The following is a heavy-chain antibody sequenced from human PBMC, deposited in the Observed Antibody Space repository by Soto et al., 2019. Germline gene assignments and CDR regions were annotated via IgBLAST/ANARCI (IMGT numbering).Heavy chain of an antibody. CDR2: IIPIFGTA. CDR3: ARVSRVLLIAARDYYYYGMDV. D-gene: IGHD6-6*01. Sequence: SVKVSCKASGGTFSSYAISWVRQAPGQGLEWMGGIIPIFGTANYAQKFQGRVTITADESTSTAYMELSSLRSEDTAVYYCARVSRVLLIAARDYYYYGMDVWGQGTTVTVSS. V-gene: IGHV1-69*13. J-gene: IGHJ6*02. CDR1: GGTFSSYA.